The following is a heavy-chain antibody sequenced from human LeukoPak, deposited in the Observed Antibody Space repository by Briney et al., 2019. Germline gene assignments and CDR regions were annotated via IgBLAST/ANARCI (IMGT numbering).Heavy chain of an antibody. D-gene: IGHD3-22*01. V-gene: IGHV1-2*02. J-gene: IGHJ4*02. CDR3: ARNAALTYYYDSSGYYWVD. Sequence: ASVKDSCKASGYTFTGYYMHWVRQAPGQGLEWMGWINPNSGGTNYAQKFQGRVTMTRDTSISTAYMELSRLRSDDTAVYYCARNAALTYYYDSSGYYWVDWGQGTLVTVSS. CDR1: GYTFTGYY. CDR2: INPNSGGT.